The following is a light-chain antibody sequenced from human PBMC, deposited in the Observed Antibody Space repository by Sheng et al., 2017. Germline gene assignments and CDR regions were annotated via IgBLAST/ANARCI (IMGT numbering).Light chain of an antibody. CDR1: QSISSS. Sequence: DIQMTQSPSSLSASVGDTVTITCRASQSISSSLNWYQQKPGKAPKVLIYGASSLQRGVPSRFSGGGSGTDFTLTISSLQLEDCATYYCQQSYTTPRSFGQGTETGDQ. CDR2: GAS. J-gene: IGKJ2*03. CDR3: QQSYTTPRS. V-gene: IGKV1-39*01.